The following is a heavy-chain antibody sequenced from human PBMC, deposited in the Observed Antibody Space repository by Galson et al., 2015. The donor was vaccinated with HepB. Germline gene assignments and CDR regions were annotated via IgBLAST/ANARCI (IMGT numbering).Heavy chain of an antibody. CDR2: ISAYNGNT. CDR1: GYTFTSYG. V-gene: IGHV1-18*01. CDR3: ARHSRYCSSTSCFTYYFDY. Sequence: SVKVSCKASGYTFTSYGISWVRQAPGQGLEWMGWISAYNGNTNYAQKLQGRVTMTTDTSTSTAYMELRSLRSDDTAVYYCARHSRYCSSTSCFTYYFDYWGQGTLVTVSS. J-gene: IGHJ4*02. D-gene: IGHD2-2*02.